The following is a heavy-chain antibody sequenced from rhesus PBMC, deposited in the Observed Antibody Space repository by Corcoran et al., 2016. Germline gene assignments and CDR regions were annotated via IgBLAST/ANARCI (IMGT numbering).Heavy chain of an antibody. D-gene: IGHD6-31*01. CDR2: IYGSSGST. J-gene: IGHJ4*01. V-gene: IGHV4-165*02. Sequence: QVQLQESGPGLVKPSETLSLICAVCGYHISSNHWSRNRQPPGKGLEWNRYIYGSSGSTYYTPSRKNPITISTDTSQNKFSLMLSSVTAAYTAVFYCARKDSSGWYYFDYWGQGVLVTVSS. CDR3: ARKDSSGWYYFDY. CDR1: GYHISSNH.